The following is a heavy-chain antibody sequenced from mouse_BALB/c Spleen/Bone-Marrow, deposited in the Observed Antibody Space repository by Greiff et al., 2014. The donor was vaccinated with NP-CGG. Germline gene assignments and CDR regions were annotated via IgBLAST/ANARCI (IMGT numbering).Heavy chain of an antibody. CDR2: ISSGGSYP. V-gene: IGHV5-9-4*01. CDR3: ARDGYGSSD. J-gene: IGHJ3*01. D-gene: IGHD1-1*01. Sequence: EVQGVESGGVLVKPGGSLKLSCAASGFTFSTYAMSWVRQSPEKRLEWVAEISSGGSYPYYPDTVTGRFTISRDNAKNTLYLEMSSLRSEDTAMYYCARDGYGSSDWGQGTLVTVSA. CDR1: GFTFSTYA.